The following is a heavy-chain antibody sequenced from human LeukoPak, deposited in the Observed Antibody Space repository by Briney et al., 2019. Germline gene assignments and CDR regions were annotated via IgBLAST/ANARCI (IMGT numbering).Heavy chain of an antibody. Sequence: SETLSLTCTVSGGFISSDYWSCIRQPAGKGLEWIGRIYTSGSTNYNPSLKSRVTMSVDTSKNQFSLKLSSVTAADTAVYYCSRDSVVVVAAIRYYYYYSTDVRGKGTTVTVSS. CDR2: IYTSGST. D-gene: IGHD2-15*01. V-gene: IGHV4-4*07. CDR3: SRDSVVVVAAIRYYYYYSTDV. CDR1: GGFISSDY. J-gene: IGHJ6*03.